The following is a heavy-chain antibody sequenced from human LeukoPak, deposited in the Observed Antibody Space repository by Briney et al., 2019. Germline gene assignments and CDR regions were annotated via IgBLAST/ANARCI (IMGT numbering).Heavy chain of an antibody. CDR3: ARGYYDFWSGQLYYYYYYMDV. V-gene: IGHV4-59*01. J-gene: IGHJ6*03. D-gene: IGHD3-3*01. CDR1: GGSISSYY. Sequence: PSETLSLTCTVSGGSISSYYWSWIRQPPGKGLEWIGYIYYSGSTNYNPSLKSRVTISVDTSKNQFSLKLSSVTAADTAVYYCARGYYDFWSGQLYYYYYYMDVWGKGNTVTVSS. CDR2: IYYSGST.